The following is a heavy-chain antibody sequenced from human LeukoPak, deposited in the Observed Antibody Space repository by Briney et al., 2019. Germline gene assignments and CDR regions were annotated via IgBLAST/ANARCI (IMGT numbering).Heavy chain of an antibody. D-gene: IGHD6-13*01. V-gene: IGHV1-18*01. CDR3: ARDDGAAAGTLIEIWAFDI. CDR2: ISAYNGNT. Sequence: GASVKVSCKASGYTFTSYGISWVRQAPGQGLEWMGWISAYNGNTNYAQKLQGRVTMTTDTSTSTAYMELRSLRSDDTAVYYCARDDGAAAGTLIEIWAFDIWGQGTMVTVSS. CDR1: GYTFTSYG. J-gene: IGHJ3*02.